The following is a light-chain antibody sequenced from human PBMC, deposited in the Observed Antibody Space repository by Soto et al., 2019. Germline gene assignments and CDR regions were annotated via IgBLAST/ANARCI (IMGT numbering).Light chain of an antibody. Sequence: QSMLTQPAYVSGSPGQSITISCTGTSSDVGGYNYVSWYQQHPGKAPKLMIYDVSNRPSGVSNRFSGSKSGNTASLTISGLQAEDEADYYCSSYTSSSTLYVFGTGTKVTVL. CDR2: DVS. J-gene: IGLJ1*01. CDR1: SSDVGGYNY. CDR3: SSYTSSSTLYV. V-gene: IGLV2-14*01.